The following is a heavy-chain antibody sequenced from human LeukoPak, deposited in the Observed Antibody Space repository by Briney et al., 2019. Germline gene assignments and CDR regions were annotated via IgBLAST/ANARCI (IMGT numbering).Heavy chain of an antibody. Sequence: AETLSLTCTVSGGSISSYYWSWIRQPPGKGLEWIGYIYYSGSTNYNPSPKSRVTISVDTSKNQFSLKLSSVTAADTAVYYCARLRVTVALDYWGQGTLVTVSS. V-gene: IGHV4-59*01. CDR2: IYYSGST. CDR3: ARLRVTVALDY. D-gene: IGHD6-19*01. CDR1: GGSISSYY. J-gene: IGHJ4*02.